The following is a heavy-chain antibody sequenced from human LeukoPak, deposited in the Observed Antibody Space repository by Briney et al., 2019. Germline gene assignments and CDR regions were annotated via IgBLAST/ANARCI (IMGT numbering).Heavy chain of an antibody. Sequence: GGSLKISCKGSGYSFTSYWIGWVRQMPGKGLEWMGIFYPGDSDTRYSPSFEGQVTISADKSISTAYLQWSSLKAPDTAMYYCARLGYCDSSGYPSAEYFQHWGQGTLVSVSS. CDR3: ARLGYCDSSGYPSAEYFQH. CDR1: GYSFTSYW. V-gene: IGHV5-51*01. J-gene: IGHJ1*01. D-gene: IGHD3-22*01. CDR2: FYPGDSDT.